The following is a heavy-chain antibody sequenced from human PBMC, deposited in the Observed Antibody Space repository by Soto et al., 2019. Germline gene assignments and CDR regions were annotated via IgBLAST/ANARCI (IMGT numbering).Heavy chain of an antibody. J-gene: IGHJ6*02. V-gene: IGHV3-11*01. CDR2: ISSSGNSI. Sequence: GGSLRLSCAASGFTFSDYYMTWIRQAPGKGLEWVSYISSSGNSIYYADSVRGRFTVSRDNAKNSLFLQMNSLRAEDTAVYYCARAVEYSSGWEPYYYYGMDVWGQGTTVTVSS. CDR1: GFTFSDYY. D-gene: IGHD6-19*01. CDR3: ARAVEYSSGWEPYYYYGMDV.